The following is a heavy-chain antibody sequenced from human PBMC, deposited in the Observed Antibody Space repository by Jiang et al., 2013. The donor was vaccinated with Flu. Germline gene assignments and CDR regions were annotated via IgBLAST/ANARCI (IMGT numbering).Heavy chain of an antibody. Sequence: PSETLSLTCTVSGGSISTYSWSWFRQPPGKGLEWIASLYYSGSTTYNPSLKSRVSISVDTSKNQLSLKLSSVTAADTAVYYCARDLDQFYGMDVWGQGTTVTVSS. V-gene: IGHV4-59*01. CDR1: GGSISTYS. CDR2: LYYSGST. CDR3: ARDLDQFYGMDV. J-gene: IGHJ6*02.